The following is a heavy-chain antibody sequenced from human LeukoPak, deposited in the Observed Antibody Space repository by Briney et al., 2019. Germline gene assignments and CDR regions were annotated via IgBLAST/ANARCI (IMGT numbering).Heavy chain of an antibody. D-gene: IGHD6-19*01. CDR3: ASGRAGSGWF. J-gene: IGHJ4*02. Sequence: PGGSLRLSCAASGFTFSQYWMHWVRQAPGKGVVCVSYISSSGNTIYYAASVKGRFTISRDNAKNSLFLQMNSLRAEDTAVYYCASGRAGSGWFWGQGTLVTVSS. CDR2: ISSSGNTI. CDR1: GFTFSQYW. V-gene: IGHV3-48*03.